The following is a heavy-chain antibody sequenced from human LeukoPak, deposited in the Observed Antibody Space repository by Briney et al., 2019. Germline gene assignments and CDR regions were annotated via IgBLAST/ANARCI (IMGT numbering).Heavy chain of an antibody. CDR2: ISSSGSTI. D-gene: IGHD2-2*01. V-gene: IGHV3-11*01. CDR3: ARVVPAAIQEYYFDY. CDR1: GFTFSDYY. Sequence: GGSLRLSCAASGFTFSDYYMSWIRQAPGKGLEWVSYISSSGSTIYYADSVKGRFTISRDNAKNSLYLQMNSLRAEDTAVYYCARVVPAAIQEYYFDYWGQGTLVTVSS. J-gene: IGHJ4*02.